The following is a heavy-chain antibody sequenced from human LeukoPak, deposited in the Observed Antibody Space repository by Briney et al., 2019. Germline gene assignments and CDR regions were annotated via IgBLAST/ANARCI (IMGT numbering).Heavy chain of an antibody. J-gene: IGHJ3*02. V-gene: IGHV4-59*08. Sequence: SETLSLTCTVSGGSISSYYWSWIRQPPGKGLEWIGYIYYSGSTNCNPSLKSRVTISVDTSKNQFSLKLSSVTAADTAVYYCARHHSSTRFDAFDIWGQGTMVTVSS. CDR3: ARHHSSTRFDAFDI. D-gene: IGHD2-2*01. CDR1: GGSISSYY. CDR2: IYYSGST.